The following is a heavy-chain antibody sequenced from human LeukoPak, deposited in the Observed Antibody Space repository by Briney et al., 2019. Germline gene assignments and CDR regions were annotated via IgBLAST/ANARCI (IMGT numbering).Heavy chain of an antibody. Sequence: PGRSLRLSCTASGFTFGDYVMSWVRQAPGKGLEWVGFIRSKAYGGTTEYAASVKGRFTISRDDSKSIAYLQMNSLKTEDTAVYYCTRDLTNYYYYYYMDVWGKGTTVTVSS. V-gene: IGHV3-49*04. CDR1: GFTFGDYV. D-gene: IGHD4/OR15-4a*01. J-gene: IGHJ6*03. CDR2: IRSKAYGGTT. CDR3: TRDLTNYYYYYYMDV.